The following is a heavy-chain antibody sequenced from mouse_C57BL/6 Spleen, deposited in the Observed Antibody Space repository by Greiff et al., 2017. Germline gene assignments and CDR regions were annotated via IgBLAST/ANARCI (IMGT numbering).Heavy chain of an antibody. CDR3: ARSATVVGDYAMDY. CDR2: IYPGDGDT. CDR1: GYAFSSSW. D-gene: IGHD1-1*01. J-gene: IGHJ4*01. Sequence: VQLQQSGPELVKPGASVKISCKASGYAFSSSWMNWVKQRPGTGLEWIGRIYPGDGDTNYNGKFKGKATLTADKSSSTAYMQLSSLTSEDSAVYFCARSATVVGDYAMDYWGQGTSVTVSS. V-gene: IGHV1-82*01.